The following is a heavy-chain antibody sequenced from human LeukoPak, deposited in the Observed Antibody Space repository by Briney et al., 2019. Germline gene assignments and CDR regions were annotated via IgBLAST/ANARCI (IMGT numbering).Heavy chain of an antibody. D-gene: IGHD1-26*01. CDR3: ARDPDGSRGFDY. Sequence: ASVKVSCKTSGYTFTSYGISWVRQAPGQGLEGMGWISPYNGNTKSAQKVQGRVTMTTDTSTSTAYMELSSLRSEDTAVYYCARDPDGSRGFDYWGQGTLVTVSS. CDR2: ISPYNGNT. V-gene: IGHV1-18*01. CDR1: GYTFTSYG. J-gene: IGHJ4*02.